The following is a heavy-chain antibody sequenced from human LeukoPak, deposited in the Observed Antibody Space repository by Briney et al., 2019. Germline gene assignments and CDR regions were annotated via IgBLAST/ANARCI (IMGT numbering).Heavy chain of an antibody. CDR2: IYTSGST. D-gene: IGHD6-13*01. Sequence: SETLSLTCTVSGGSISSYYWSWIRQPAGKGLEWIGRIYTSGSTNYNPSLKSRVTMSVDTSKNQFSLKLSSVTAADTAVYYCAGVETYSSSWTYWFDPWGQGTLATVSS. V-gene: IGHV4-4*07. CDR1: GGSISSYY. CDR3: AGVETYSSSWTYWFDP. J-gene: IGHJ5*02.